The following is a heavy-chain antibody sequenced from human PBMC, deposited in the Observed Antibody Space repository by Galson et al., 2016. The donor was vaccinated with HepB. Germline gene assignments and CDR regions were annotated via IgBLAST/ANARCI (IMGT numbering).Heavy chain of an antibody. CDR3: SRDKGWGSGHGALDI. CDR1: GGSIGSGDYY. J-gene: IGHJ3*02. CDR2: IYYGGST. D-gene: IGHD5-12*01. V-gene: IGHV4-30-4*01. Sequence: TLSLTCTVSGGSIGSGDYYWSWIRQSPGKGLEWIGYIYYGGSTYYNPSLKSRVSISVDTSKNQFSLNLSSVTAADTAVYYCSRDKGWGSGHGALDIWGQGTMVIVSS.